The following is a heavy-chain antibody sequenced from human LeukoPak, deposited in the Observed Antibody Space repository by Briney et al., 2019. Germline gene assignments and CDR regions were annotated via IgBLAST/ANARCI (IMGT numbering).Heavy chain of an antibody. D-gene: IGHD6-6*01. V-gene: IGHV4-59*08. J-gene: IGHJ4*02. CDR2: IYYSGST. CDR1: GGSISSYY. Sequence: SETLSLTCTVSGGSISSYYWSWIRQPPGKGLEWLGCIYYSGSTNYNPSLKSRVTISVDTSKNQFSLKLSSVTAADTAVYYCARQGEPQYSRAFDYWGQGTLVTVSS. CDR3: ARQGEPQYSRAFDY.